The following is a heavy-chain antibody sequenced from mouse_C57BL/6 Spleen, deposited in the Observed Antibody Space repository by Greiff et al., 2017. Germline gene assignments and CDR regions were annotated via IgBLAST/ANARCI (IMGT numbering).Heavy chain of an antibody. CDR3: TRGVTTVVPCFAY. CDR1: GYTFTDYE. D-gene: IGHD1-1*01. Sequence: VQLQQSGAELVRPGASVTLSCKASGYTFTDYEMHWVKQTPVHGLEWIGAIDPETGGTAYNQKFKGKAILTADKSSSTADMELRSLTSEDSAVYYCTRGVTTVVPCFAYWGQGTLVTVSA. J-gene: IGHJ3*01. V-gene: IGHV1-15*01. CDR2: IDPETGGT.